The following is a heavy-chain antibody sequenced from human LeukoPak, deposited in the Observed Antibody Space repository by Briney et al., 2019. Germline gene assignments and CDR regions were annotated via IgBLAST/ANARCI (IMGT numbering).Heavy chain of an antibody. CDR3: ARDHYYYDSRGNWFDP. CDR1: GGTFSSYA. V-gene: IGHV1-69*13. D-gene: IGHD3-22*01. Sequence: GASVKVSCKASGGTFSSYAISWVRQAPGQGLEWMGGIIPIFGTANYAQKFQGRVTITADESASTAYMELSSLRSEDTAVYYCARDHYYYDSRGNWFDPWGQGTLVTVSS. J-gene: IGHJ5*02. CDR2: IIPIFGTA.